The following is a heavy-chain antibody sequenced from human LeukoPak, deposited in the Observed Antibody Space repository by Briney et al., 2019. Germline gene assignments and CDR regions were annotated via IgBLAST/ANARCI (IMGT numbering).Heavy chain of an antibody. CDR2: IYTSGST. CDR3: ARRGYSGYVRYYYMDV. J-gene: IGHJ6*03. V-gene: IGHV4-4*09. D-gene: IGHD5-12*01. CDR1: GGSISSYY. Sequence: SETLSLTCTVSGGSISSYYWSWIRQPPGKGLEWIGYIYTSGSTNYNPSLKSRVTISVDTSKNQFSLKLSSVTAADTAVYYCARRGYSGYVRYYYMDVWGKGPRSPSP.